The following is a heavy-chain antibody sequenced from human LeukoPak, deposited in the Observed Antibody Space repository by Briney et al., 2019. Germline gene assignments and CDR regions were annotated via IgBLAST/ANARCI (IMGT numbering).Heavy chain of an antibody. V-gene: IGHV4-31*11. CDR2: IYYSGST. CDR1: GGSFSGYY. CDR3: ARDLGLDY. Sequence: PSETLSLTCAVYGGSFSGYYWSWIRQHPGKGLEWIGYIYYSGSTYYNPSLKSRVTISVDTSKNQFSLKLSSVTAADTAVYYCARDLGLDYWGQGTLVTVSS. J-gene: IGHJ4*02. D-gene: IGHD1-26*01.